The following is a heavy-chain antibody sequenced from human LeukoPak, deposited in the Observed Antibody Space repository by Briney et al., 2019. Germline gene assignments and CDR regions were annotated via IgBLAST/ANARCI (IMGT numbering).Heavy chain of an antibody. CDR2: ISAYNGNT. D-gene: IGHD6-13*01. CDR1: GYTFTSYG. J-gene: IGHJ6*02. CDR3: ARRPGSSWFHYYYGMDV. V-gene: IGHV1-18*01. Sequence: ASVKVSCKASGYTFTSYGISWVRQAPGQGLEWMGWISAYNGNTNYAQKLQGRVTMTTDTSTSTAYMELRSLRPDDTAVYYCARRPGSSWFHYYYGMDVWGQGTTVTVSS.